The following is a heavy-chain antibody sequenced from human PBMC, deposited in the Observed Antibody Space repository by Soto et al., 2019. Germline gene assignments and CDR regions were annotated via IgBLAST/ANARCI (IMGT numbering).Heavy chain of an antibody. CDR1: GGSISSYY. J-gene: IGHJ3*02. CDR3: ARDLAGDAFDI. Sequence: SETLSLTCTVSGGSISSYYWSWIRQHPGKGLEWIGYIYYSGSTYYNPSLKSRVTISVDTSKNQFSLKLSSVTAADTAVYYCARDLAGDAFDIWGQGTMVTVSS. CDR2: IYYSGST. V-gene: IGHV4-59*06.